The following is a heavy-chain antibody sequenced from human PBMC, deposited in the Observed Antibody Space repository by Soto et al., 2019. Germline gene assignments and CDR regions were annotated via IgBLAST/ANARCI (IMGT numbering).Heavy chain of an antibody. D-gene: IGHD4-17*01. Sequence: QVQLQESGPGLVKPSQTLSLTCTVSGGSISSGDYYWSWIRQTPGKGLEWIGYIYYSGSTYYNPSLKSRVTISVDTSKNQFSLKLSSVTAADTAVYYCARDNTVNEGDLDYWGQGTLVTVSS. CDR3: ARDNTVNEGDLDY. V-gene: IGHV4-30-4*01. J-gene: IGHJ4*02. CDR1: GGSISSGDYY. CDR2: IYYSGST.